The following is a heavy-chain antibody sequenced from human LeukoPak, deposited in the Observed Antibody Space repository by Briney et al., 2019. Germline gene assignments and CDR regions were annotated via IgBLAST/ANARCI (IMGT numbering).Heavy chain of an antibody. CDR1: GFTFDDYA. D-gene: IGHD2-2*01. CDR2: ISWNSGSI. CDR3: AKGYCSSISCLVDY. V-gene: IGHV3-9*01. J-gene: IGHJ4*02. Sequence: PGRSLRLSCAASGFTFDDYAMHWVRQAPGKGLEWVSGISWNSGSIGYADSVEGRSTISRDNAKNSLYLQMNSLRAEDTALYYCAKGYCSSISCLVDYWGQGTLVTVSS.